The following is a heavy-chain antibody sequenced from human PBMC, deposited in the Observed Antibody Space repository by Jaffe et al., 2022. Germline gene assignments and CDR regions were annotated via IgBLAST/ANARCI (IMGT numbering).Heavy chain of an antibody. V-gene: IGHV3-49*04. Sequence: EVQLVESGGGLVQPGRSLRLSCTASGFTFGDYAMSWVRQAPGKGLEWVGFIRSKAYGGTTEYAASVKGRFTISRDDSKSIAYLQMNSLKTEDTAVYYCTRDRGFVDEVGGWFDAFDIWGQGTMVTVSS. CDR1: GFTFGDYA. CDR2: IRSKAYGGTT. J-gene: IGHJ3*02. CDR3: TRDRGFVDEVGGWFDAFDI. D-gene: IGHD2-15*01.